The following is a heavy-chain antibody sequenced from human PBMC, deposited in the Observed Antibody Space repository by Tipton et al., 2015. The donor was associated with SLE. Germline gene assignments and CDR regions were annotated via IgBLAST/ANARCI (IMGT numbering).Heavy chain of an antibody. CDR3: ARGGVGGSYHDAFDI. Sequence: SLRLSCAASGFTFSSYAMHWVRQAPGKGLEWVAFIRYDGSNKYYADSVKGRFTISRDNAKNSLYLQMNSLRAEDTAVYYCARGGVGGSYHDAFDIWGQGTMVTVSS. CDR2: IRYDGSNK. V-gene: IGHV3-30*04. CDR1: GFTFSSYA. J-gene: IGHJ3*02. D-gene: IGHD1-26*01.